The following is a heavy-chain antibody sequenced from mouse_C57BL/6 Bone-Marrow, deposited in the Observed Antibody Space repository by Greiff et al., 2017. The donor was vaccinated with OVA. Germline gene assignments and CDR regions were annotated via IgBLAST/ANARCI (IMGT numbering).Heavy chain of an antibody. D-gene: IGHD2-4*01. J-gene: IGHJ3*01. CDR3: VRSGGYDYVPWFAY. Sequence: EVQRVESGGGLVQPKGSLKLSCAASGFTFNTYAMHWVRQAPGKGLEWVARIRSKSSNYATYYADSVKDRFTISRDDSQSMLYLQMNNLKTEDTAMYYCVRSGGYDYVPWFAYWGQGTLVTVSA. CDR2: IRSKSSNYAT. CDR1: GFTFNTYA. V-gene: IGHV10-3*01.